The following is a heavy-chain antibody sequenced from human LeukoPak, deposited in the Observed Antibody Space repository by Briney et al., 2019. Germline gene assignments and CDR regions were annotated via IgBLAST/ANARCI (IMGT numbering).Heavy chain of an antibody. CDR2: INPNSGGA. CDR1: GYTFIGSY. V-gene: IGHV1-2*06. CDR3: ATFANSVLGIFDY. Sequence: ASVKVSCKASGYTFIGSYLHWVRQAPGQGLEWMGRINPNSGGAHYAQKFQGRVTMTRDTSISTAYMELSRLRSDDTAVYYCATFANSVLGIFDYWGQGTLVTVSS. D-gene: IGHD5/OR15-5a*01. J-gene: IGHJ4*02.